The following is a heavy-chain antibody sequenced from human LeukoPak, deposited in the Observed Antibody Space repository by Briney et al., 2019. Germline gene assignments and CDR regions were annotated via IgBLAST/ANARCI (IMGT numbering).Heavy chain of an antibody. CDR1: GGSISGGGYY. J-gene: IGHJ3*02. Sequence: PSQTLSLTCTVSGGSISGGGYYWSWIRQHPGKGLEWIGYIYYSGSTYYNPSLKSRVTISVDTSKNQFSLKLSSVTAADTAMYYCARSDYYGSGSHTVFDAFDIWGQGTRVTVSS. V-gene: IGHV4-31*03. CDR2: IYYSGST. CDR3: ARSDYYGSGSHTVFDAFDI. D-gene: IGHD3-10*01.